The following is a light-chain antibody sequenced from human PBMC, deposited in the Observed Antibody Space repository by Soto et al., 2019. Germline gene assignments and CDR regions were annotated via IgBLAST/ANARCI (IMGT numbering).Light chain of an antibody. V-gene: IGKV3-20*01. CDR1: QSVSNNY. CDR3: QQYGSSGT. CDR2: GAS. J-gene: IGKJ1*01. Sequence: EVVLTQKTYTLSLAPGERAIRSCRASQSVSNNYLAWYQQKPGQAPRLLIYGASNRATGIPDRFSGSGSGTDFTLTISRLEPEDFAVYYCQQYGSSGTFGQGSKVDIK.